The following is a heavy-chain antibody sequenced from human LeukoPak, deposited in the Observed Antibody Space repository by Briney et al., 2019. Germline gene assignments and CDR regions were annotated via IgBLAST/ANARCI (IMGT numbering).Heavy chain of an antibody. CDR3: ARGPQTIAAAGGYYFDY. J-gene: IGHJ4*02. V-gene: IGHV4-34*01. D-gene: IGHD6-13*01. CDR1: GGSFSGYY. CDR2: INHRGST. Sequence: PSETLSLTCAVYGGSFSGYYWSWIRQPPGRGLEWIGEINHRGSTNYNPSLKSRVTISVDTSKNQFSLKLSSVTAADTAVYYCARGPQTIAAAGGYYFDYWGQGTLVTVSS.